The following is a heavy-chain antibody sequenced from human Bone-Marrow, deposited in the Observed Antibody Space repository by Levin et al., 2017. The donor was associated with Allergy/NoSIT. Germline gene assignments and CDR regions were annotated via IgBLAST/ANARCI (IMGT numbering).Heavy chain of an antibody. J-gene: IGHJ4*02. Sequence: GASVKVSCKASGYTFTSYGISWVRQAPGQGLEWMGWISAYNGNTNYAQRLQGRVTMTTDTSTNTAYMELRSLRSDDTAVYYCARDFETFVVPTAKGNFDHWGQGTLVTVSS. V-gene: IGHV1-18*01. D-gene: IGHD2-21*02. CDR3: ARDFETFVVPTAKGNFDH. CDR2: ISAYNGNT. CDR1: GYTFTSYG.